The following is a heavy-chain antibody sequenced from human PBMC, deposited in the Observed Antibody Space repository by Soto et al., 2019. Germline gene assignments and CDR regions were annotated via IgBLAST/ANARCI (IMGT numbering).Heavy chain of an antibody. J-gene: IGHJ4*02. CDR3: AKGGRQWLVTSDFNY. CDR2: VSHDGRNT. CDR1: GFTFSDYA. Sequence: VQLVESGGGVVQPGRSLRLSCAASGFTFSDYAMHWVRQAPGKGLEWVAVVSHDGRNTHYADSVKGRFTISRDSSKNTVSLAMTSLRAEDTAVYYCAKGGRQWLVTSDFNYWGQGALFTVSS. V-gene: IGHV3-30*18. D-gene: IGHD6-19*01.